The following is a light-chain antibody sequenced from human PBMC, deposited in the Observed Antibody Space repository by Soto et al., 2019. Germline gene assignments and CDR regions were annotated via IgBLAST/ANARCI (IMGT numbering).Light chain of an antibody. J-gene: IGKJ1*01. CDR3: QQYYNESWT. Sequence: DIQMTQSPSTLSASVGDRVIITCRASQSISSWLAWYQQKPGKAPNLLIYKASALKSGVPSRFSGSGSGTAFTLAISSLQPDDFATYYCQQYYNESWTFGQGTKVVIK. V-gene: IGKV1-5*03. CDR2: KAS. CDR1: QSISSW.